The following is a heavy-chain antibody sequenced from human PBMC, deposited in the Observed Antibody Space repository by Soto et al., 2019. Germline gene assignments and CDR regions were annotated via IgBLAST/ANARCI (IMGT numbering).Heavy chain of an antibody. CDR3: ARGEADIVVVPAAATFDY. CDR1: GGSISSGGYY. Sequence: QVQLQESGPGLVKPSQTLSLTCTVSGGSISSGGYYWSWIRQHPGKGLEWIGYIYYSGSTYYNPYLKSRVTISVDTSKNQFSLKLSSVTAADTAVYYCARGEADIVVVPAAATFDYWGQGTLVTVSS. D-gene: IGHD2-2*01. V-gene: IGHV4-31*03. J-gene: IGHJ4*02. CDR2: IYYSGST.